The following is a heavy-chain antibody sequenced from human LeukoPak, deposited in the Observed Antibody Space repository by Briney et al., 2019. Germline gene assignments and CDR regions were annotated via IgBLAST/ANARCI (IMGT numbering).Heavy chain of an antibody. J-gene: IGHJ3*02. V-gene: IGHV4-59*01. CDR2: IYYSGST. D-gene: IGHD3-10*01. Sequence: PSETLSLTCAAYGGSFSGYYWSWIRQPPGKGLEWIGYIYYSGSTNYNPSLKSRVTISVDTSKNHFSLKLSSVTAADMAVYYCAKIIYDAFHIWGQGTMVTVSS. CDR3: AKIIYDAFHI. CDR1: GGSFSGYY.